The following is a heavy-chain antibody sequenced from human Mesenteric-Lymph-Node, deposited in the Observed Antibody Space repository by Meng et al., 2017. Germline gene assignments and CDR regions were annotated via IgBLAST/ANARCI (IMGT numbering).Heavy chain of an antibody. D-gene: IGHD6-19*01. J-gene: IGHJ4*02. V-gene: IGHV4-39*01. CDR2: IYYSGST. CDR3: ARIAVAGTFDY. CDR1: GGSISSSSYD. Sequence: QVQLQQWGAGLLKPSETLSLTCTVSGGSISSSSYDWGWIRQPPGKGLEWIGSIYYSGSTYYNPSLKSRVTISVDTSKNQFSLKLSSVTAADTAVYYCARIAVAGTFDYWGQGTLVTVSS.